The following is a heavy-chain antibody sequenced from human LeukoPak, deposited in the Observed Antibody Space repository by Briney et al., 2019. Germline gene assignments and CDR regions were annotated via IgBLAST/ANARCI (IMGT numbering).Heavy chain of an antibody. D-gene: IGHD3-22*01. CDR3: ARDMAAYYDSSGYLY. CDR2: IIPIFGTA. J-gene: IGHJ4*02. CDR1: GGTFSSYA. V-gene: IGHV1-69*05. Sequence: SVKVSCKASGGTFSSYAISWVRQAPGQGLEWMGGIIPIFGTANYAQKFQGRVTITTDESTSTAYMELSSLRSEDTAVYYCARDMAAYYDSSGYLYWGQGTLVTVSS.